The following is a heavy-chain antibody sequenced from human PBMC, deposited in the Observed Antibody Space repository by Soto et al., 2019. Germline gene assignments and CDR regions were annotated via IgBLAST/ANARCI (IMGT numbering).Heavy chain of an antibody. D-gene: IGHD3-10*01. CDR1: GDRFCSNIAA. CDR3: TGITWFRGMDV. V-gene: IGHV6-1*01. J-gene: IGHJ6*02. Sequence: LQNHSITYEISGDRFCSNIAACNWIRQSPSRGLEWLGRTYYKSKWNNDYALSVKSRITINPDTSKNQFSLHLYSVTPEDTAVYYCTGITWFRGMDVWGQGTPVTVSS. CDR2: TYYKSKWNN.